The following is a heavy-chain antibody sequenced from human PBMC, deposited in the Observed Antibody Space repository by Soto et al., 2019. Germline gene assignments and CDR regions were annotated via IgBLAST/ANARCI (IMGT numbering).Heavy chain of an antibody. V-gene: IGHV4-31*03. D-gene: IGHD1-1*01. CDR2: IYYSGST. CDR1: GGSISSGGYY. Sequence: QVQLQESGPGLVKPSQTLSLTCTVSGGSISSGGYYWSWIRQHPGKGLEWIGYIYYSGSTYYNPSLKSRVTVAVDKSKIQLSLKLSSVTAADTALYYCARGPGTLAKIDYWGQGTLVTVSS. J-gene: IGHJ4*02. CDR3: ARGPGTLAKIDY.